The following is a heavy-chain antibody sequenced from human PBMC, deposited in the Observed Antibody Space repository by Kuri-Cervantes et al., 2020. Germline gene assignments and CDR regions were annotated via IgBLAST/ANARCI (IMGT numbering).Heavy chain of an antibody. D-gene: IGHD4-11*01. V-gene: IGHV4-34*01. J-gene: IGHJ4*02. Sequence: SQTLPLTCPVYGGSFSGYYWSWIRQPPGKGLDWIGEINHSGSTNYNPSLKSRVTISVDKSKNQFSLKLSSVTAADTAVYYCARDKYLDFDYTADWGQGTLVTVSS. CDR1: GGSFSGYY. CDR2: INHSGST. CDR3: ARDKYLDFDYTAD.